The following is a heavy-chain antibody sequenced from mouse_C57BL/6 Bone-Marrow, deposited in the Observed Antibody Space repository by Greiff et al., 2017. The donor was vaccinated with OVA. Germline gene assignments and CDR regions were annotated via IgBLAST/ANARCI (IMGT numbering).Heavy chain of an antibody. Sequence: QVQLQQSGAELVRPGASVKLSCKASGYTFTDYYINWVKQRPGQGLEWIARIYPGSGNTYYNEKFKGKATLTAEKSSSTAYMQLSSLTSEDSAVYFCARLRYGNYYFDYWGQGTTLTVSS. CDR3: ARLRYGNYYFDY. J-gene: IGHJ2*01. CDR2: IYPGSGNT. D-gene: IGHD2-10*02. CDR1: GYTFTDYY. V-gene: IGHV1-76*01.